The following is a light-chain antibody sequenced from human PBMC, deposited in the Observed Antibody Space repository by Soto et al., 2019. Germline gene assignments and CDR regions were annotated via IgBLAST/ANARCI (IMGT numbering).Light chain of an antibody. J-gene: IGLJ2*01. CDR2: SNI. Sequence: QSVLTQPPSVSGAPGQRVTISCTGSSSNIGAGYDVHWYQQVTGTAPKLLIYSNINRPSGVPDRFSGSKSGTSASLAITGLQAEDEADYYCQSYDSSLRGTVIFGGGTKLTVL. CDR1: SSNIGAGYD. V-gene: IGLV1-40*01. CDR3: QSYDSSLRGTVI.